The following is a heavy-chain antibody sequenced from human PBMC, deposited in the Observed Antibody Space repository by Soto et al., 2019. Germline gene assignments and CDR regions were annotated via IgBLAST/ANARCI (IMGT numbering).Heavy chain of an antibody. CDR2: ISSSGSTI. Sequence: GGSLRLSCAASGFTFSSYEMNWVRQAPGKGLEWVSYISSSGSTIYYADSVKGRFTISRDNAKNSLYLQMNSLRAEDTAVYYCARDRHPRGTVGATSPLDPWGQGTQVTVSS. CDR1: GFTFSSYE. J-gene: IGHJ5*02. V-gene: IGHV3-48*03. CDR3: ARDRHPRGTVGATSPLDP. D-gene: IGHD1-26*01.